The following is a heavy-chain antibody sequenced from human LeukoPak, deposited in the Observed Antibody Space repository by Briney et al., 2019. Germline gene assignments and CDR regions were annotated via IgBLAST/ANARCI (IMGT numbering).Heavy chain of an antibody. V-gene: IGHV4-61*01. D-gene: IGHD3-10*01. CDR3: ARDPYGSGSYPYYFDY. J-gene: IGHJ4*02. Sequence: SETLSLTCTVSGGSISSGSYYWSWIRQPPGKGLEWIGYIYYSGSTNYNPSLKSRVTISVDTSKNQFSLKLSSVTAADTAVYYCARDPYGSGSYPYYFDYWGQGTLVTVSS. CDR1: GGSISSGSYY. CDR2: IYYSGST.